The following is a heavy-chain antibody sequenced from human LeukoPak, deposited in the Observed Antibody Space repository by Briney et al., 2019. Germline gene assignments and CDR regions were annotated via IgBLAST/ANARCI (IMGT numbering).Heavy chain of an antibody. CDR2: IYYSGST. V-gene: IGHV4-39*01. D-gene: IGHD3-3*01. J-gene: IGHJ4*02. CDR1: GGSISSSSYY. Sequence: SETLSLTCTVSGGSISSSSYYWGWIRQPPGKGLEWIGSIYYSGSTYYNPFLKSRVTISVDTSKNQFSLKLSSVTAADTAVYYCARHLFWSGNIDYWGQGTLVTVSS. CDR3: ARHLFWSGNIDY.